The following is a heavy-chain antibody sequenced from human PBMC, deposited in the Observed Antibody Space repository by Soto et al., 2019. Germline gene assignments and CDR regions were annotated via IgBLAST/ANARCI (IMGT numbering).Heavy chain of an antibody. D-gene: IGHD6-19*01. CDR3: AGSIAVAGRSVYYYYGMDV. V-gene: IGHV4-4*02. Sequence: SETLSLTCAVSGGSISSSNWWSWVRQPPGKGLEWIGEIYHSGSTNYNPSLKSRVTISVDKSKNQFSLKLSSVTAADTAVYYCAGSIAVAGRSVYYYYGMDVWGQGTTVTVSS. CDR2: IYHSGST. CDR1: GGSISSSNW. J-gene: IGHJ6*02.